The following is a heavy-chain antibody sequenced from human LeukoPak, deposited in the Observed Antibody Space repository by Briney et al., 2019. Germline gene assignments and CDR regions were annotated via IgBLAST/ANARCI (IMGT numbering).Heavy chain of an antibody. CDR3: ARGHISAAGNFDY. J-gene: IGHJ4*02. CDR1: GFTFSDHY. D-gene: IGHD6-13*01. Sequence: PGGSLRLSCATSGFTFSDHYMSWTRQAPGKGLEWVSYVSTFSRYTNYADSVKGRFTISRDNAKNSLYLQMNSLRAEDTAVYYCARGHISAAGNFDYWGQGTLVTVSS. CDR2: VSTFSRYT. V-gene: IGHV3-11*05.